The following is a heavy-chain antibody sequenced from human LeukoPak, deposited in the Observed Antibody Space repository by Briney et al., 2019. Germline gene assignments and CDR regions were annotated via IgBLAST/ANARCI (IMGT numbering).Heavy chain of an antibody. CDR1: GGSISSSSYY. Sequence: SETLSLTCTVSGGSISSSSYYWGWIRQPPGKGLEWIGSIYYSGSTYYNPSLKSRVTISVDTSKNQFSLKLSSVTAADTAVYYCARHVGGYSSSSSDDYWGQGTLVTVSS. D-gene: IGHD6-6*01. CDR2: IYYSGST. CDR3: ARHVGGYSSSSSDDY. V-gene: IGHV4-39*01. J-gene: IGHJ4*02.